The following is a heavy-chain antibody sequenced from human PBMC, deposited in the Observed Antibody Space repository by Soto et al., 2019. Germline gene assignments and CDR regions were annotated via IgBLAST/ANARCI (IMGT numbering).Heavy chain of an antibody. Sequence: QESGPGLVKPSQTLSLTCTVSGGSISSGGYYWSWIRQHPGKGLEWIALIYWDDDKRYSPSLKNRLTVSKDTSTNRVVLTITNISPDDTGTYFCAHAGDFDLLSFDRWGPGTLVTVSS. CDR1: GGSISSGGYY. V-gene: IGHV2-5*08. D-gene: IGHD2-15*01. CDR2: IYWDDDK. CDR3: AHAGDFDLLSFDR. J-gene: IGHJ4*02.